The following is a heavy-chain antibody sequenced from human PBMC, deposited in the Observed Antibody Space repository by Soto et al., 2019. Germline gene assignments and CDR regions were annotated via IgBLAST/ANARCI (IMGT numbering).Heavy chain of an antibody. CDR2: ISGYNGNT. Sequence: ASVKVSCKASGYTFICYGISWVRQAPGKGLECMGWISGYNGNTNYAQKLQGRVTMTTDTSTSTAYMELRSLRSDDTAVYYCARVPRDCGGDCYSGSTIDYWGQGTLVTVSS. V-gene: IGHV1-18*01. CDR1: GYTFICYG. J-gene: IGHJ4*02. D-gene: IGHD2-21*01. CDR3: ARVPRDCGGDCYSGSTIDY.